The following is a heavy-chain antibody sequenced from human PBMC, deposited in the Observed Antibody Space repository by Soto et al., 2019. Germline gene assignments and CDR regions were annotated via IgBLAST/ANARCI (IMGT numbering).Heavy chain of an antibody. CDR2: IYVTGAV. CDR3: ARLRIATNNYKWFDP. D-gene: IGHD2-21*01. Sequence: SETLSLTCSVAGAALNSGNYYWSGIRQVPGKGLEWIGHIYVTGAVDYNPSLRDRITISQDTSERQFSLNLRLVTAADTAVYYCARLRIATNNYKWFDPWGQGTLVTVSS. CDR1: GAALNSGNYY. V-gene: IGHV4-31*03. J-gene: IGHJ5*02.